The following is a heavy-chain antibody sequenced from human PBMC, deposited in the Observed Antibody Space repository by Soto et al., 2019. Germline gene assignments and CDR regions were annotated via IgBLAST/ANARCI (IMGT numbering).Heavy chain of an antibody. CDR2: ISAYNGNT. Sequence: ASVKVSCKASGYTFTSYGISWVRQAPGQGLEWMGWISAYNGNTNYAQKLQGRVTMTTDTSTSTAYMGLRSLRSDDTAVYYCARVLLGDVVVPAAMFDSMGWFDPWGQGTLVTVSS. J-gene: IGHJ5*02. V-gene: IGHV1-18*01. CDR1: GYTFTSYG. D-gene: IGHD2-2*01. CDR3: ARVLLGDVVVPAAMFDSMGWFDP.